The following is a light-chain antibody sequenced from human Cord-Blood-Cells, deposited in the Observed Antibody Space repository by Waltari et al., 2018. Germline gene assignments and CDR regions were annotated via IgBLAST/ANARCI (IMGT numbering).Light chain of an antibody. Sequence: QSALTQPRSVSGSPGQSVTLSCTGTSSAVGGYNYVSWYQQHPGKAPELMSYDVSKRPSGVPDRFSGSKSGNTASLTISGLQAEDEADYYCCSYAGSYTLVFGGGTKLTVL. CDR3: CSYAGSYTLV. J-gene: IGLJ3*02. V-gene: IGLV2-11*01. CDR1: SSAVGGYNY. CDR2: DVS.